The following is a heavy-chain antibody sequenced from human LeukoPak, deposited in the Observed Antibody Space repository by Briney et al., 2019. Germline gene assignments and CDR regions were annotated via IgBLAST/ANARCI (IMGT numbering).Heavy chain of an antibody. CDR3: GSSPSPYSYDY. J-gene: IGHJ4*02. CDR2: ITDSGDRT. Sequence: GRSLRLSCAASGFTFSTDAMSCVSQAPGKGLEWVSAITDSGDRTPYAASVKGRFTSSRDNSRNTVSLQMNSLRAEDTAVYYCGSSPSPYSYDYRGQGTLVTVSS. V-gene: IGHV3-23*01. D-gene: IGHD3-22*01. CDR1: GFTFSTDA.